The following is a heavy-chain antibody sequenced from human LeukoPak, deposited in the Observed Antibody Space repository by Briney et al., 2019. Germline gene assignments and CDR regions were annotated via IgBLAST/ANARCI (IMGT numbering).Heavy chain of an antibody. Sequence: ASVNVSCKASGYTFTDYYIHWVRQAPGQGLDWMGWINPKSGATKSAKKFQGRVTVTRDSSISTVYLELSSLTSDDTAVYYCARGGWWELLPGRDYCDHWGQGTLVPVSS. CDR3: ARGGWWELLPGRDYCDH. J-gene: IGHJ4*02. D-gene: IGHD1-26*01. CDR2: INPKSGAT. CDR1: GYTFTDYY. V-gene: IGHV1-2*02.